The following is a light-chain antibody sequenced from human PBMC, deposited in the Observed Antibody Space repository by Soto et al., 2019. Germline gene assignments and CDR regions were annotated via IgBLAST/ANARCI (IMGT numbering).Light chain of an antibody. J-gene: IGKJ4*01. V-gene: IGKV1-5*03. Sequence: DIQMTQSPSTLSASVGDRVTITCRASQSISSWLAWYQQKPGKAPNLLIYKASSLESGVPSRFSGRGSGTEFTLTISSLQPDDFANYYCQQYNSYTLTFGGGTKVEIK. CDR1: QSISSW. CDR3: QQYNSYTLT. CDR2: KAS.